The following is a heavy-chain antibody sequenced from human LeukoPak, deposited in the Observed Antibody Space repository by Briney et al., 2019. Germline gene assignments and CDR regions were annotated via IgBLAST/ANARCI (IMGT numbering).Heavy chain of an antibody. CDR3: ARDKQLDWAHYYYYYMDV. CDR1: GYTFSSYA. CDR2: IIPMFGTR. J-gene: IGHJ6*03. Sequence: ASVKVSCKASGYTFSSYAISWVRQAPGQGLEWMGGIIPMFGTRTYAPKFQGRVTINVDISTTTAYMELSSLRSDDTAVYYCARDKQLDWAHYYYYYMDVWGKGTTVTVSS. V-gene: IGHV1-69*06. D-gene: IGHD1-1*01.